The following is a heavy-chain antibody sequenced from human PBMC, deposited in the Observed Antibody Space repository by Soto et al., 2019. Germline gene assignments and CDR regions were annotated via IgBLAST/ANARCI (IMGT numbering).Heavy chain of an antibody. D-gene: IGHD3-22*01. CDR2: IWYDGSNK. CDR1: GFTFSSYG. V-gene: IGHV3-33*01. Sequence: QVQLVESGGGVVQPGRSLRLSCAASGFTFSSYGMHWVRQAPGKGLEWVAVIWYDGSNKYYADSVKGRFTISRDNSKNTLYLQMNSLRAEDTAVYYCARDDDSSGHGPDYWGQGTLVTVSS. CDR3: ARDDDSSGHGPDY. J-gene: IGHJ4*02.